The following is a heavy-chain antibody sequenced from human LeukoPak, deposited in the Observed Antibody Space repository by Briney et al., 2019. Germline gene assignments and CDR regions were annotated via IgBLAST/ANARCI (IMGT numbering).Heavy chain of an antibody. J-gene: IGHJ4*02. D-gene: IGHD4-23*01. CDR3: AKYDYGGNPNEYYFDY. CDR2: NGDNT. Sequence: NGDNTYYADSVKGRFTISRDNSKNTLYLQMNSVRAEGTAVYYCAKYDYGGNPNEYYFDYWGQGTLVTVSS. V-gene: IGHV3-23*01.